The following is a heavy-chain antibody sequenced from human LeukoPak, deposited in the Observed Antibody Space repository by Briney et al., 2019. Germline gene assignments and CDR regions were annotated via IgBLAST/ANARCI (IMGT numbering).Heavy chain of an antibody. CDR3: ARVESGRDYDILTGYKKGLFDY. Sequence: GGSLRLSCAASGFTFSSYWMSWFRQAPGKGLEWVANIKQDGSEKYYVDSVKGRFTISRDNAKNSLYLQMNNLRAEDTAVYYCARVESGRDYDILTGYKKGLFDYWGQGTLVTVSS. V-gene: IGHV3-7*01. D-gene: IGHD3-9*01. CDR1: GFTFSSYW. CDR2: IKQDGSEK. J-gene: IGHJ4*02.